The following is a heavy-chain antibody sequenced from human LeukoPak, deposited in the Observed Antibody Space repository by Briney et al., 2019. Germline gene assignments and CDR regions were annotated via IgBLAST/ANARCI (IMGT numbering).Heavy chain of an antibody. CDR1: GFTFSSYE. D-gene: IGHD3-22*01. CDR3: AKDFRAAYYYDSSGYYYFDY. J-gene: IGHJ4*02. Sequence: GGSLRLSCTASGFTFSSYEMNWVRQAPGKGLEWVSYISSSGSTIYYADSVKGRFTISRDNSKNTLYLQMNSLRAEGTAVYYCAKDFRAAYYYDSSGYYYFDYWGQGTLVTVSS. V-gene: IGHV3-48*03. CDR2: ISSSGSTI.